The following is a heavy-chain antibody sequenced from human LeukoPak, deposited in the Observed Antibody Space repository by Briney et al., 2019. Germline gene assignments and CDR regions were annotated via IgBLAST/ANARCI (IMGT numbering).Heavy chain of an antibody. CDR3: ARQLDHGDYDY. CDR2: IYPGDSDT. CDR1: GYSFTNYW. J-gene: IGHJ4*01. D-gene: IGHD4-17*01. V-gene: IGHV5-51*01. Sequence: AGESLKISCKGSGYSFTNYWIGWVRQMPGKGLEWMGIIYPGDSDTRYSPSFQGQVTVSADKSITTAYLQWSSLKASDTAMYYCARQLDHGDYDYWGQGTQVTVSS.